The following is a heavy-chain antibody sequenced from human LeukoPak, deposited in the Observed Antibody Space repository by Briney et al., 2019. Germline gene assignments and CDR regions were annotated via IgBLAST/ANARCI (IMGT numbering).Heavy chain of an antibody. D-gene: IGHD3-22*01. CDR2: IYTSGST. CDR1: GASISSGSYY. CDR3: ARVGYYDSSGFDY. V-gene: IGHV4-61*02. J-gene: IGHJ4*02. Sequence: SETLSLTCTVSGASISSGSYYWSWIRQPAGKGLEWIGRIYTSGSTNYNPSLKSRVTISVDTSKNQFSLKLSSVTAADTAVYYCARVGYYDSSGFDYWGQGTLVTVSS.